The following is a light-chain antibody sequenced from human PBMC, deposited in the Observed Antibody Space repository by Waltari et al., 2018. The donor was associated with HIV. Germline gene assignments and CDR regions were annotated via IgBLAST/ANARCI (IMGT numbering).Light chain of an antibody. CDR1: SSDVGSYNL. V-gene: IGLV2-23*02. J-gene: IGLJ1*01. Sequence: QSALPQPASVSGSPGQSITIPCPGPSSDVGSYNLFSWYQQHPGKAPKLLVYEVSKRPSGVSNRFSGSKSGNTASLTISGLQAEDEADYYCCSYADSPPYVFGTGTKVTVL. CDR2: EVS. CDR3: CSYADSPPYV.